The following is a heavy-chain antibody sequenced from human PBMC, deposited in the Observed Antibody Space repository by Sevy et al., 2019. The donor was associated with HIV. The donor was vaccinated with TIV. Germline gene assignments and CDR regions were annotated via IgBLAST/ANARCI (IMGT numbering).Heavy chain of an antibody. Sequence: GGSLRLSCTASGFKFDDYAMHWVRQPPGKGLEWVSGITWDGGRTGYADSVKGRFIISRDNTKSHLYLQMNSLRAEDTALYYCAKDLRSGDILTGYLNYWGQGILVTVSS. V-gene: IGHV3-9*01. CDR3: AKDLRSGDILTGYLNY. CDR2: ITWDGGRT. CDR1: GFKFDDYA. J-gene: IGHJ4*02. D-gene: IGHD3-9*01.